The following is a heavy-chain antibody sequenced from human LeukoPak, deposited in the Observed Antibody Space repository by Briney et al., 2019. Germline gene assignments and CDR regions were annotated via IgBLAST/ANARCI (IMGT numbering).Heavy chain of an antibody. CDR1: GFTFSSYW. CDR2: IKQDGSEK. CDR3: AGRVTGYSSGYVY. J-gene: IGHJ4*02. V-gene: IGHV3-7*01. Sequence: GGSLRLSCATSGFTFSSYWMNWVRQAPGKGLEWVANIKQDGSEKYYVDSVKGRFTISRDNARNSLSLQMNSLRDEDTAVYYCAGRVTGYSSGYVYWGQGTLVTVSS. D-gene: IGHD5-18*01.